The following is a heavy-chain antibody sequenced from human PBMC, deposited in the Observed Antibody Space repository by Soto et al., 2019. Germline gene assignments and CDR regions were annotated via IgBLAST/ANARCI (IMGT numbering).Heavy chain of an antibody. J-gene: IGHJ3*02. CDR3: ARSPEGFLDIGDAIDI. D-gene: IGHD3-3*01. CDR2: IIPICSTA. Sequence: SVKVSCKASGGTFSSYAIRWVRQAPGQGLEWMGGIIPICSTANYAQKFQGRVTITADESTSTAYMELSSLRSEDTAVYYCARSPEGFLDIGDAIDIWGQGTMVTVSS. CDR1: GGTFSSYA. V-gene: IGHV1-69*13.